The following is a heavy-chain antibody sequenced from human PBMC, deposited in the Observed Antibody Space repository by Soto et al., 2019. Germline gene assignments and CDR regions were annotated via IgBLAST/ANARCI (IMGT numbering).Heavy chain of an antibody. V-gene: IGHV1-18*01. CDR1: GYTFTSYG. CDR3: ARAWKGNYDFWSGSNWFDP. J-gene: IGHJ5*02. CDR2: ISAYNGNT. Sequence: ALVKVSCKASGYTFTSYGTSWVRQAPGQGLEWMGWISAYNGNTNYAQKLQGRVTMTTDTSTSTAYMELRSLRSDDTAVYYCARAWKGNYDFWSGSNWFDPWGQGTLVTVSS. D-gene: IGHD3-3*01.